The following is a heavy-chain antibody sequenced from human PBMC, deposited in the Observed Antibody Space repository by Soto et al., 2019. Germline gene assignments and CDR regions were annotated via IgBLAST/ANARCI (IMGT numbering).Heavy chain of an antibody. CDR3: ASEGPYTIF. V-gene: IGHV4-30-2*01. J-gene: IGHJ4*02. CDR2: IYHSGRT. D-gene: IGHD3-3*01. Sequence: PSETLSLTCAVSGGSIISCGYSWSWNRQPPGKGLEWIGYIYHSGRTYYNPSLKSRVTISVDRSKNQFSLKLSSVTAADTAVYYCASEGPYTIFWGQGTLVTVSS. CDR1: GGSIISCGYS.